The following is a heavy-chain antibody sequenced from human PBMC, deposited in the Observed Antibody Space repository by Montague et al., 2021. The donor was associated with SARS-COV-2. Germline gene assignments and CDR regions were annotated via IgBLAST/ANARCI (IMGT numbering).Heavy chain of an antibody. D-gene: IGHD5/OR15-5a*01. V-gene: IGHV4-59*01. CDR2: INYSGST. CDR1: GGSLSSFY. Sequence: SETLSLTCSVYGGSLSSFYWSWIRQPPGKGLECIGYINYSGSTNFSPSLNSRVTISLDTSKNQFSLNLRSVTTADTAVYYCARGAELDVFSVYYYGLDAWGKG. J-gene: IGHJ6*04. CDR3: ARGAELDVFSVYYYGLDA.